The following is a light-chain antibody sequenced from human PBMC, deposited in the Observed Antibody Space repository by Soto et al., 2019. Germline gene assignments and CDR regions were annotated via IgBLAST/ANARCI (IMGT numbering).Light chain of an antibody. Sequence: EIVLTQSPGTLSLSPGGGATLSCRASQSVSSSYLAWYQQKPGQAPRLLIYGASSRATGIPDRFSGSGSGTDFTLTISRLEPEDFAVYYCQQYGSSPSTFGPGTKVDIK. CDR2: GAS. CDR1: QSVSSSY. CDR3: QQYGSSPST. V-gene: IGKV3-20*01. J-gene: IGKJ3*01.